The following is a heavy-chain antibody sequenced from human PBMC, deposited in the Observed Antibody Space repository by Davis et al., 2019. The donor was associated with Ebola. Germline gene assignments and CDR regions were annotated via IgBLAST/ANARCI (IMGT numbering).Heavy chain of an antibody. CDR2: FSKFGSSK. J-gene: IGHJ4*02. Sequence: SLRLSCAASGFTLSSNGMLWVRQAPGQGLEWVAYFSKFGSSKYYANSVKGRFTISRDNSMNTLDLQMNSLTAEDTAVYYCARELMAGRHHFDNWGQGTPVTVSS. V-gene: IGHV3-30-3*01. CDR1: GFTLSSNG. D-gene: IGHD3-16*01. CDR3: ARELMAGRHHFDN.